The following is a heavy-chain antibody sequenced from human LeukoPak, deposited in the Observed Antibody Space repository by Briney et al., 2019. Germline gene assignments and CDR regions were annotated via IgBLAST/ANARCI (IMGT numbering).Heavy chain of an antibody. CDR1: GYTFTGYY. V-gene: IGHV1-2*02. CDR3: ARAPLLRYFDWLSHRIDAFDI. D-gene: IGHD3-9*01. J-gene: IGHJ3*02. Sequence: GASVKVSCKASGYTFTGYYMHWVRQAPGQGLEWMGWINPNSGGTNYAQKLQGRVTMTTDTSTSTAYMELRSLRSDDTAVYYCARAPLLRYFDWLSHRIDAFDIWGQGTMVTVSS. CDR2: INPNSGGT.